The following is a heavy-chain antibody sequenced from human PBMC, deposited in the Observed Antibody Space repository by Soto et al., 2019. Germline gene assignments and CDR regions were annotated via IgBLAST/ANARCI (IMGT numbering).Heavy chain of an antibody. D-gene: IGHD3-22*01. CDR3: AIWSYYDDSSGYYYY. Sequence: SETLSLTCTVSIGSISSGDYYWSWIRQPPGKGLEWIGYIYYSGSTYYNPSLKSRVTISVDTSKNQFSLKLSSVTAADTAVYYCAIWSYYDDSSGYYYYWGQENVVT. CDR2: IYYSGST. CDR1: IGSISSGDYY. V-gene: IGHV4-30-4*01. J-gene: IGHJ4*02.